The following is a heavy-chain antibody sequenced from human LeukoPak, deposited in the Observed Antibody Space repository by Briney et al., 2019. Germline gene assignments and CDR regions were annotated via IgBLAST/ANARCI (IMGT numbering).Heavy chain of an antibody. CDR2: IYYSGST. D-gene: IGHD6-13*01. V-gene: IGHV4-39*01. CDR1: GGSISSSSYY. Sequence: PSETLSLTCTVSGGSISSSSYYWGWIRQPPGNGLEWIGSIYYSGSTYYNPSLKSRVTISVDTSKNQFSLKLSSVTAADTAVYYCASHDPYSSSWPPGNDCWGQGTLVTVSS. J-gene: IGHJ4*02. CDR3: ASHDPYSSSWPPGNDC.